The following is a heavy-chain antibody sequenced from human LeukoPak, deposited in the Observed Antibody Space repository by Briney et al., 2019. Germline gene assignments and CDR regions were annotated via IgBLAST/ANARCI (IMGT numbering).Heavy chain of an antibody. J-gene: IGHJ4*02. Sequence: GGSLRLSCAASGFTFSSCAMTWVRQAPGKGLEWVSSISGNGGSTYYAESVKGRFTISRDNSKNTLYLQMNILRAEDTAVYYCAKDVLIVVVDGGYFDYWGQGTLVTVSS. D-gene: IGHD3-22*01. V-gene: IGHV3-23*01. CDR2: ISGNGGST. CDR1: GFTFSSCA. CDR3: AKDVLIVVVDGGYFDY.